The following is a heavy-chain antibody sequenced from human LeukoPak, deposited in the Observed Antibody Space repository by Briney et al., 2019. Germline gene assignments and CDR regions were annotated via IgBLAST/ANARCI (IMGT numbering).Heavy chain of an antibody. J-gene: IGHJ5*01. CDR1: GGTFSNDA. V-gene: IGHV1-69*04. CDR3: ARDLVCTVNCKDS. Sequence: SVKVSCKASGGTFSNDAISWVRQAPGQGLEWMGRVIPTLGIALYAQRFKGRVTITADKSTSTAYMELSSLTFEDTAVYFCARDLVCTVNCKDSWGQGTLVTVSS. D-gene: IGHD3/OR15-3a*01. CDR2: VIPTLGIA.